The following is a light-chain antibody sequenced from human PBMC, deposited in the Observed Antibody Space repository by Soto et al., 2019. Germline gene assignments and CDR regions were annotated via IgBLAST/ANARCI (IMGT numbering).Light chain of an antibody. CDR2: EVS. V-gene: IGLV2-14*01. J-gene: IGLJ2*01. CDR3: SSYTSRSTVV. Sequence: QSALTQPASVSGSPGQSITISCTGTSSDGGGYKYVSWFQQHPGKAPKLLIYEVSNRPSGVSNRFSASKSANTASLTISGLQAEDEADYYCSSYTSRSTVVFGGGTQLTVL. CDR1: SSDGGGYKY.